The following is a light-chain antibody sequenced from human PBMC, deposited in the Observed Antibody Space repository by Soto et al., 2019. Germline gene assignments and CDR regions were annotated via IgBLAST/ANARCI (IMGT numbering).Light chain of an antibody. CDR1: QDISNY. CDR2: DAS. V-gene: IGKV1-33*01. J-gene: IGKJ4*01. CDR3: QQYDNLPT. Sequence: DIQMPQSPSSLSAYVGDRVTITCQASQDISNYLNWYQQKPGKAPKLLIYDASNLETGVPSRFSGSGSGTDFTFTISSLQPEDIATYYCQQYDNLPTFGGGTKVDIK.